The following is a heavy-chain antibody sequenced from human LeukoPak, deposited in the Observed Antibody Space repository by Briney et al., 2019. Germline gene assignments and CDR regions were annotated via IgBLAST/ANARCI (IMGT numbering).Heavy chain of an antibody. D-gene: IGHD1-26*01. Sequence: GGSLRLSCAASGFTFSSYAMSWVRQAPGKGLEWVSGISWNSGSIGYADSVKGRFTISRDNAKNSLYLQMNSLRAEDTALYYCAKDPLGELSAFDIWGQGTMVTVSS. J-gene: IGHJ3*02. CDR1: GFTFSSYA. CDR3: AKDPLGELSAFDI. CDR2: ISWNSGSI. V-gene: IGHV3-9*01.